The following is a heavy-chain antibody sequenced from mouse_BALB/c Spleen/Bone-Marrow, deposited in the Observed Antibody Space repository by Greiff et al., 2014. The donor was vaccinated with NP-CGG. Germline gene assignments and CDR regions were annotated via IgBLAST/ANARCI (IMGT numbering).Heavy chain of an antibody. J-gene: IGHJ4*01. CDR3: ARSGERYGAMDY. CDR2: ISDGGGYT. D-gene: IGHD2-10*02. V-gene: IGHV5-4*02. Sequence: EVQLQQSGGGLVKPGGSLKFSCAASGFTFSDYYMYWVRQTPEKRLEWVATISDGGGYTYYPDSVWGRFTISRDNAKNNLYLQMSSLKSEDTAMYYCARSGERYGAMDYWGQGTSVTVFS. CDR1: GFTFSDYY.